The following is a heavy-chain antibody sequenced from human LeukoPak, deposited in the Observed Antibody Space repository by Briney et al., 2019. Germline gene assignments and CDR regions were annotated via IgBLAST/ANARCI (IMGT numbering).Heavy chain of an antibody. V-gene: IGHV4-59*01. D-gene: IGHD2-8*01. Sequence: SETLSLTCTVSGGSISSYYWSWIRQPPGKGLEWLEYIYYSGSTNYNTSLKSRVTISVDTPKNQFSLKLSSVTAADTAVYYCARGAPRRVFRFDPWGQGTLVTVSS. J-gene: IGHJ5*02. CDR1: GGSISSYY. CDR3: ARGAPRRVFRFDP. CDR2: IYYSGST.